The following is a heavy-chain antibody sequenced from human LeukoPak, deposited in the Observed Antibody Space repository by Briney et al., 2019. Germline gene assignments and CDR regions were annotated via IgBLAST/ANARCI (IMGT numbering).Heavy chain of an antibody. CDR1: GGSISSGDYY. CDR3: ARVQRRHDAFDI. V-gene: IGHV4-30-4*08. CDR2: IYYSGST. Sequence: PSETLSLTCTVSGGSISSGDYYWSWIRQPPGKGLEWIGYIYYSGSTYYNPSLKSRVTISVDTSKNQFSLKLSSVAAADPAVYYCARVQRRHDAFDIWGQGTMVTVSS. J-gene: IGHJ3*02.